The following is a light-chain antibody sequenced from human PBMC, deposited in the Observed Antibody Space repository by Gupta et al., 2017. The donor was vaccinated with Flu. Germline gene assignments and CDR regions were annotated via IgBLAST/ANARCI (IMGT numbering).Light chain of an antibody. J-gene: IGKJ2*01. CDR2: LGS. CDR1: QSLLHSNGYNY. CDR3: MQALQTPWT. Sequence: VTPGEPASISCRSSQSLLHSNGYNYSDWYLQKAGQSPHLLIYLGSNRASRLPDRFSGSGSGTDFTLKISRVDAEDVGVYYCMQALQTPWTFGQGTKLEIK. V-gene: IGKV2-28*01.